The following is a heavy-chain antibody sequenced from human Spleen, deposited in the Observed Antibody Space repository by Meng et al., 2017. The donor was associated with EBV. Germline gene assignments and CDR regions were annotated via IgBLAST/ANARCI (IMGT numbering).Heavy chain of an antibody. CDR3: ARRPWGLYYYFDS. V-gene: IGHV4-39*07. D-gene: IGHD1-26*01. J-gene: IGHJ4*02. CDR1: GGSSSSNLYF. CDR2: IYSGTT. Sequence: QLKLQESGPGLVKPSETLSLTGSVSGGSSSSNLYFWGWIRQPPGKGLEWIGDIYSGTTSYNPSLKSRVTISVDTSKKQLSLKLSSATAADTAMYYCARRPWGLYYYFDSWGQGTLVTVSS.